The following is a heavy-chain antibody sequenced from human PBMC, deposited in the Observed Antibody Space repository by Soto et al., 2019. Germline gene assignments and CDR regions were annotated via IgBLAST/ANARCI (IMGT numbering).Heavy chain of an antibody. Sequence: QVQLVQSGPEVKKPGSSVKVSCRASGGTFNSYTINWVRQAPGQGLEWMGRIIPILGLANYAQNFQGRVTITADKSTTTAYMELSSLSSEDTAVYYCASHPGSSTYWGQGTLVTVSS. D-gene: IGHD6-13*01. CDR2: IIPILGLA. V-gene: IGHV1-69*02. CDR3: ASHPGSSTY. CDR1: GGTFNSYT. J-gene: IGHJ4*02.